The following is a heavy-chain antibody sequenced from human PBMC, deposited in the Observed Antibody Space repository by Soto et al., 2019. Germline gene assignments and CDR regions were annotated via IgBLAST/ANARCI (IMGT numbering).Heavy chain of an antibody. V-gene: IGHV3-23*01. D-gene: IGHD2-2*01. CDR1: GFSFSNYA. Sequence: GGSLRLSCVASGFSFSNYAMSWVRHAPGKGLEWVTAISDSGGNTYYADSVKGRFTISRDNSKNTLYLQMNSLRAEDTAVDIVVVPAGVYGMDVWGQGTTVTVSS. CDR2: ISDSGGNT. CDR3: VVPAGVYGMDV. J-gene: IGHJ6*02.